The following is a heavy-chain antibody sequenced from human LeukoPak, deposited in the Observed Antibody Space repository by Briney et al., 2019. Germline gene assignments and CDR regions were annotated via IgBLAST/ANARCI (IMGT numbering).Heavy chain of an antibody. CDR2: ISGYNGNT. J-gene: IGHJ4*02. D-gene: IGHD3-10*01. Sequence: ASVKVSCKASGGTFSSYAISWVRQAPGQGLEWMGWISGYNGNTNYAQRLQGRVTMTTDTPTSTAYLELRSLTSDDTAVYYCARDIYYGSGTYYTYWGQGTLVTVSS. CDR1: GGTFSSYA. CDR3: ARDIYYGSGTYYTY. V-gene: IGHV1-18*01.